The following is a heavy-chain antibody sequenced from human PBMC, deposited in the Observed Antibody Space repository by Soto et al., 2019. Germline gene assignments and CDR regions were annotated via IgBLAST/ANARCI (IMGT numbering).Heavy chain of an antibody. J-gene: IGHJ5*02. CDR1: GGSISSGDYY. V-gene: IGHV4-30-4*01. CDR2: IYYSGST. CDR3: ARERPDGSRLGP. D-gene: IGHD6-13*01. Sequence: QVQLQESGPGLVKPPQTLSLTCTVSGGSISSGDYYWRWIRQPPGKGLEWIGYIYYSGSTYYNPSLKSRVTISVDTSKNQFSLKLSSGTAADTVVYYCARERPDGSRLGPWGQRTLVTVSS.